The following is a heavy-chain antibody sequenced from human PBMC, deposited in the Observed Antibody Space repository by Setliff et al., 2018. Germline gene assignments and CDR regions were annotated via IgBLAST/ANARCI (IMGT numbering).Heavy chain of an antibody. CDR1: GYSISSGYY. D-gene: IGHD3-10*01. Sequence: PSETLSLTCAVSGYSISSGYYWGWIRQPPGKGLEWIGSIYHSGSTYYNPSLKSRVTISVDASKNQFSLKLTSVTAADTAVYFCARVPHIWFGELVTFDDAFDIWGQGTVVTVSS. J-gene: IGHJ3*02. V-gene: IGHV4-38-2*01. CDR3: ARVPHIWFGELVTFDDAFDI. CDR2: IYHSGST.